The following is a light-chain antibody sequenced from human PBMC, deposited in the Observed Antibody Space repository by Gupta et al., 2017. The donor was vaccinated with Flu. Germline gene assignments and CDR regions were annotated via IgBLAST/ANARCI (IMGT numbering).Light chain of an antibody. Sequence: SITNSCTGTSSDVGGYKYVSWYQQRPGKVPKLLIYEVDHRAAGSSSRFSASKTGNTASLTISGLQADDEAHYYCLSYTFTGTHVFGTGTKVTVL. V-gene: IGLV2-14*01. CDR1: SSDVGGYKY. J-gene: IGLJ1*01. CDR3: LSYTFTGTHV. CDR2: EVD.